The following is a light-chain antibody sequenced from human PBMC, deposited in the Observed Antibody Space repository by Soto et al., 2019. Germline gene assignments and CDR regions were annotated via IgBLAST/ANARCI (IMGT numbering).Light chain of an antibody. V-gene: IGKV3-20*01. CDR1: QSVGTY. Sequence: EIVLTQSPGTLSLSPGERATLSCRASQSVGTYLAWYQQKPGQAPRLLIYGASSRATDIPDRFSGSGSGTDFTLTISRLEPEDFAVYYCQQYVSIPLTFGGGTRWIS. J-gene: IGKJ4*01. CDR2: GAS. CDR3: QQYVSIPLT.